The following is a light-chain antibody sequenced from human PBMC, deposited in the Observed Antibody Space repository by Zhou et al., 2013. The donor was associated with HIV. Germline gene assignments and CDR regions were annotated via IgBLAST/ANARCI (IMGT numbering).Light chain of an antibody. J-gene: IGKJ1*01. Sequence: DIQMTQSPSSLSASVGDRVTITCRASQGIRNDLAWYQQKPGTAPKRLIYAASSLQSGVPSRFSGSGSGTEFTLTISSLQPEDFATYYCLQHNSLPQTFGQGTKGGNQT. V-gene: IGKV1-17*01. CDR1: QGIRND. CDR3: LQHNSLPQT. CDR2: AAS.